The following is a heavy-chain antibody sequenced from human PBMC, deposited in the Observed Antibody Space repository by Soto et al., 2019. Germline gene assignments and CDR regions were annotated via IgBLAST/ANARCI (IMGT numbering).Heavy chain of an antibody. CDR2: INEDGSKK. V-gene: IGHV3-7*03. CDR1: GFTVSAKW. CDR3: AREVHLGSRWGDIDI. Sequence: GGSLRLSCAASGFTVSAKWMSWVRQAPGKGLEWLANINEDGSKKFYVDSVKGRFTISKDNAKNSLSLQLGSLRADDTAVYYCAREVHLGSRWGDIDIWGRGKLVNVS. J-gene: IGHJ3*02. D-gene: IGHD6-19*01.